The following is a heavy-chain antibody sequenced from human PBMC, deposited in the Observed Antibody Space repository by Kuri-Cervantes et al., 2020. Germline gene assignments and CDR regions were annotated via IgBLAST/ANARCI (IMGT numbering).Heavy chain of an antibody. Sequence: GSLRLSCTGSGFTFGDYVINWVRQAPGKGLEWIGEINHSGSTNYNPSLKSRVIISVDTSRNQLSLKLSSVTAADTAIYYCARLVYSGYDDHGGGDSWGQGTLVTVSS. CDR3: ARLVYSGYDDHGGGDS. CDR1: GFTFGDYV. J-gene: IGHJ4*02. D-gene: IGHD5-12*01. CDR2: INHSGST. V-gene: IGHV4-34*01.